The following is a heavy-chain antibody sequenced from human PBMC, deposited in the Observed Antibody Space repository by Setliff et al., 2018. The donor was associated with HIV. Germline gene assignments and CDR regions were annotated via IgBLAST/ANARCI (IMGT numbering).Heavy chain of an antibody. CDR2: INHSGTT. Sequence: PSETLSLTCAVYGGSFSGYYWSWIRQPPGKGLEWIGEINHSGTTNYNPSLKSRVTISVDTSKSQFSLKLSSVTAADTAVYYCARGHDSSGYFGIDYWGQGTLVTVSS. J-gene: IGHJ4*02. V-gene: IGHV4-34*01. D-gene: IGHD3-22*01. CDR3: ARGHDSSGYFGIDY. CDR1: GGSFSGYY.